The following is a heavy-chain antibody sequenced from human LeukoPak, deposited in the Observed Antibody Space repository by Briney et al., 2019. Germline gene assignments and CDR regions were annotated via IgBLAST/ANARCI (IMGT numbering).Heavy chain of an antibody. CDR1: GYTFTSYG. J-gene: IGHJ4*02. D-gene: IGHD6-13*01. CDR2: ISGYNGNT. Sequence: ASVKVSCKASGYTFTSYGINWVRQAPGQGLEWMGWISGYNGNTNYAQKFQGRVTITADKSTSTAYMELSSLRSEDTAVYYCARDYSSSDNYFDYWGQGTLVTVSS. V-gene: IGHV1-18*01. CDR3: ARDYSSSDNYFDY.